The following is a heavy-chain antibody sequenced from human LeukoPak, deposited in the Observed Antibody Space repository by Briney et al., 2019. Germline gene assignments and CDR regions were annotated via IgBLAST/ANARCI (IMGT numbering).Heavy chain of an antibody. CDR1: GESLSKYY. Sequence: PSETLSLTCAVYGESLSKYYWTWIRQSPGKGLEWNGEINHRGSTNLNPSLKSRVTLSVDTSKHQFSLKLTSVTAADAAVYYCASSVGSTDYWGQGTLVTVSS. CDR3: ASSVGSTDY. D-gene: IGHD1-26*01. CDR2: INHRGST. V-gene: IGHV4-34*01. J-gene: IGHJ4*02.